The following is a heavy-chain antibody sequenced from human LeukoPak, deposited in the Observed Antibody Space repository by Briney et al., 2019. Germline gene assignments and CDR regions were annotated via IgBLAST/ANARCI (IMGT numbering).Heavy chain of an antibody. J-gene: IGHJ5*02. CDR2: INPNSGGT. Sequence: ASVKVSCKASGYTFTGYYMHWVRQAPGQGLEWMGWINPNSGGTNYAQKFQGRVTMTRDTSISTAYMELSRLRSDDTAVYYCASGPPSGSNDTIWFDPWGQGTLVTVSS. CDR1: GYTFTGYY. V-gene: IGHV1-2*02. D-gene: IGHD1-26*01. CDR3: ASGPPSGSNDTIWFDP.